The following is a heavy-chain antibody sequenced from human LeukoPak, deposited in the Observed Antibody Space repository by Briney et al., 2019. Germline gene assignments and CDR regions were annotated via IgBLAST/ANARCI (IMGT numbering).Heavy chain of an antibody. J-gene: IGHJ4*02. Sequence: PGGSLRLSCAASGFTFSSYGMHWVRQAPGKGLEWVAVISYDGSNKYYADSVKGRFTISRDNSKNTLYLQMNSLRAEDTAVYYCATQFGGVIVTLLDYWGQGTLVTVSS. CDR2: ISYDGSNK. CDR3: ATQFGGVIVTLLDY. CDR1: GFTFSSYG. D-gene: IGHD3-16*02. V-gene: IGHV3-30*03.